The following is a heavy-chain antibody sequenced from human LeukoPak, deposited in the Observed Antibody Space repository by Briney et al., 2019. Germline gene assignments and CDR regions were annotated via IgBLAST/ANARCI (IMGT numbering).Heavy chain of an antibody. CDR2: IIPIFGTA. D-gene: IGHD1-7*01. Sequence: SVKVSCKASGYTFTGYYMHWVRQAPGQGLEWMGGIIPIFGTADYAQKFQGRVTITADETTSTAYMELSSLRSEDTAVYYCAREGRYSITGTTSLYGYWGQGILVTVSS. CDR1: GYTFTGYY. CDR3: AREGRYSITGTTSLYGY. J-gene: IGHJ4*02. V-gene: IGHV1-69*13.